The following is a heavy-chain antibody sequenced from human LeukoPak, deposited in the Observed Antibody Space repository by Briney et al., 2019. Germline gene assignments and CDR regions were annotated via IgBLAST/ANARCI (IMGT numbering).Heavy chain of an antibody. CDR1: GFTFSSYG. CDR2: ISYDGSNK. V-gene: IGHV3-30*18. J-gene: IGHJ4*02. Sequence: GRSLRLYCAASGFTFSSYGMHWVRQAPGKGLEWVAVISYDGSNKYYADSVKGRFTISRDNSKNTLYLQMNSLRAEDTAVYYCAKPIRGQLVIDYWGQGTLVTVSS. CDR3: AKPIRGQLVIDY. D-gene: IGHD6-13*01.